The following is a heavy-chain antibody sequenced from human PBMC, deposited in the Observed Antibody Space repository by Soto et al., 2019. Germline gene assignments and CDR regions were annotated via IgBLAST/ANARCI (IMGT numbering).Heavy chain of an antibody. Sequence: PSEPLSLTCAVSSGTISSRNWWAWVRQPPGKGLEWIGEINKSGSPHYNPPLTSQVTISVDKSKSQYFLKLSSVTAADTDIYYGSGLGMVAAHRDFDHWGQGTLVTVSS. V-gene: IGHV4-4*02. D-gene: IGHD2-15*01. J-gene: IGHJ5*02. CDR2: INKSGSP. CDR1: SGTISSRNW. CDR3: SGLGMVAAHRDFDH.